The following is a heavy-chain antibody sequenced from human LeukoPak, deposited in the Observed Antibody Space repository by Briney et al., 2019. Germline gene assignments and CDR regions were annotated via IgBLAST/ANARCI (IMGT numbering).Heavy chain of an antibody. V-gene: IGHV3-30*02. CDR2: IRYDGSNK. D-gene: IGHD2-15*01. CDR3: AKDRGYCSGGSCYN. Sequence: GGSLRLSCAVSGFTFSSYGMHWVRQAPGKGLEWVAFIRYDGSNKYYADSVKGRFTISRDNSKNTLYLQMNSLRAEDTAVYYCAKDRGYCSGGSCYNWGQGTLVTVSS. J-gene: IGHJ4*02. CDR1: GFTFSSYG.